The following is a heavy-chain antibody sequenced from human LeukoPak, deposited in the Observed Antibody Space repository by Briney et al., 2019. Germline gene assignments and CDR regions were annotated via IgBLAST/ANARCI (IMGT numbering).Heavy chain of an antibody. D-gene: IGHD3-22*01. V-gene: IGHV3-74*01. CDR2: INSDVIST. Sequence: SGGSLRLSCAASRFTLSRNWMHWVRQAKGKGLVWVSRINSDVISTSYAVSVKGRFTISRDNAKNTLYLQMNSLRAEDTAVYYCARDGNYYDSSGPADYWGQGTLVTVSS. CDR1: RFTLSRNW. J-gene: IGHJ4*02. CDR3: ARDGNYYDSSGPADY.